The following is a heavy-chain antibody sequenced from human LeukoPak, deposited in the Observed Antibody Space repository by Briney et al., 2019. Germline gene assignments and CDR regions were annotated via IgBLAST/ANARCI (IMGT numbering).Heavy chain of an antibody. CDR2: ISAYNGNT. J-gene: IGHJ6*02. CDR3: ARDDDFWSGYSFRCYYYYGMDV. D-gene: IGHD3-3*01. CDR1: GYTFTSYG. V-gene: IGHV1-18*01. Sequence: SVKVSCRASGYTFTSYGISWVRQAPGQGLEWMGWISAYNGNTNYAQKLQGRVTMTTDTSTSTAYMELRSLRSDDTAVYYCARDDDFWSGYSFRCYYYYGMDVWGQGTTVTVSS.